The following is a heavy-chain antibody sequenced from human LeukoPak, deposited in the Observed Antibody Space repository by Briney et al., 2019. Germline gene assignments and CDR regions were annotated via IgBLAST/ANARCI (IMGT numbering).Heavy chain of an antibody. J-gene: IGHJ3*02. D-gene: IGHD3-3*01. CDR1: GASVSSDSYY. Sequence: PSETLSLTCTVSGASVSSDSYYWSWIRQPPGKGLEWIGYIYYSGSTNYNPSLKSRVTISVDTSKSQFSLKLSSVTAADTAVYYSTRWSGYYALAAFSICGERTMVTVSS. V-gene: IGHV4-61*01. CDR3: TRWSGYYALAAFSI. CDR2: IYYSGST.